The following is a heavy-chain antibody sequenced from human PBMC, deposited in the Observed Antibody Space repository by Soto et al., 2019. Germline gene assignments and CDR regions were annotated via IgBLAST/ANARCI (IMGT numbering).Heavy chain of an antibody. Sequence: QVQLVQSGAEVKKPGASVKVSCKASGYTFSAYYMHWVRQAPGQGLDWMGWISPNSGGTKYAQKFQGRVTLTSDASISTFYMELRSLKSDDTAVYYCAREDEAMDVWGQGTTVTVSS. J-gene: IGHJ6*02. CDR3: AREDEAMDV. V-gene: IGHV1-2*02. CDR1: GYTFSAYY. CDR2: ISPNSGGT.